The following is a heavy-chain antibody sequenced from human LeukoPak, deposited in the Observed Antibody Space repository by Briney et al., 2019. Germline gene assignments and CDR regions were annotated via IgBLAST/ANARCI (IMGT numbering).Heavy chain of an antibody. CDR1: GYTFTSYG. V-gene: IGHV1-18*01. CDR2: ISACNGNT. CDR3: AREGALLWFRELSFGSIPWFDP. Sequence: ASVKVSCQASGYTFTSYGISWVRQAPGQGLEWMGWISACNGNTNYAQKLQGRVTMTTDTSTSTAYMELRSLRSDDTAVYYCAREGALLWFRELSFGSIPWFDPWGQGTLVTVSS. J-gene: IGHJ5*02. D-gene: IGHD3-10*01.